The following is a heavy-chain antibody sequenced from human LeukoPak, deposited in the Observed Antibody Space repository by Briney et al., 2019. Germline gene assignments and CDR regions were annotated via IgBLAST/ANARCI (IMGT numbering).Heavy chain of an antibody. CDR1: GGTFSSYA. V-gene: IGHV1-69*01. D-gene: IGHD6-19*01. J-gene: IGHJ3*02. CDR2: IIPIFGTA. CDR3: ARDPGIAVAPGAFDI. Sequence: SVEVSCKASGGTFSSYAISWVQQAPGQGLEWMGGIIPIFGTANYAQKFQGRVTITADESTSTAYMELSSLRSEDTAVYYCARDPGIAVAPGAFDIWGQGTMVTVSS.